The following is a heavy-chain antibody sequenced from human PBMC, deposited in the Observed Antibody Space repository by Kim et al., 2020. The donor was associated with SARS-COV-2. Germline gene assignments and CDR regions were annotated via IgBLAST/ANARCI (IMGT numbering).Heavy chain of an antibody. J-gene: IGHJ4*02. CDR1: GYTFTSYA. D-gene: IGHD3-22*01. Sequence: ASVKVSCKASGYTFTSYAMNWVRQAPGQGLEWMGWINTNTGNPTYAQGFTGRFVFSMDTSVSTAYLQISSLKAEDTAVYYCARDSPNIFCSGYYYYWGQGTLVTVSS. V-gene: IGHV7-4-1*02. CDR2: INTNTGNP. CDR3: ARDSPNIFCSGYYYY.